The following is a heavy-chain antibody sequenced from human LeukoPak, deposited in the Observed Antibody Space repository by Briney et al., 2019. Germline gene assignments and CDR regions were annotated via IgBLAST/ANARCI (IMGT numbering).Heavy chain of an antibody. J-gene: IGHJ6*02. CDR1: GFTFSSYG. CDR2: ISHDGSNK. Sequence: GGSLRLSCAASGFTFSSYGMHWVRQAPGKGLEWVAFISHDGSNKYYADSVKGRFTISRDNSKNTLFLQINSLRTKDTAVYYCAPMATNGMDVWGQGTTVIVSS. V-gene: IGHV3-30*03. D-gene: IGHD5-24*01. CDR3: APMATNGMDV.